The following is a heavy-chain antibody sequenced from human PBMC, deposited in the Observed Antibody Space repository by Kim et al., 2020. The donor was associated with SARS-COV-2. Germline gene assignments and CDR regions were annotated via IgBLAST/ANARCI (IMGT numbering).Heavy chain of an antibody. V-gene: IGHV4-4*07. CDR2: IYTTGNT. D-gene: IGHD6-13*01. CDR1: GGSISSYY. Sequence: SETLSLTCTVSGGSISSYYWNWIRQPAGKRLEWIGRIYTTGNTNYNPSLKSRVTMSVDTSMNQFSLRLSSVTAADTAVYYCARGGFSTLYPFDFWGPGTL. J-gene: IGHJ4*02. CDR3: ARGGFSTLYPFDF.